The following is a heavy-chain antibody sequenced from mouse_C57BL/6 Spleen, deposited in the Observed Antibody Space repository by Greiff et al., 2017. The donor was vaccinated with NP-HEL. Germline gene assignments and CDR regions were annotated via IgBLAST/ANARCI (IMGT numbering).Heavy chain of an antibody. CDR1: GYTFTDYE. CDR2: IDPETGGT. V-gene: IGHV1-15*01. D-gene: IGHD1-1*01. CDR3: TRRGSSYDYFDY. Sequence: QVQLQQSGAELVRPGASVTLSCKASGYTFTDYEMHWVKQTPVHGLEWIGAIDPETGGTAYSQKFKGKAILTADKSSSTAYMELRSLTSEDSAVYYCTRRGSSYDYFDYWGQGTTLTVSS. J-gene: IGHJ2*01.